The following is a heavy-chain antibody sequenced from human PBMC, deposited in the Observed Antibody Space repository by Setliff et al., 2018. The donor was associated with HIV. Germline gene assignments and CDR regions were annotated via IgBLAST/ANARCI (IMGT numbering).Heavy chain of an antibody. D-gene: IGHD2-15*01. Sequence: GGSLRLSCAASGFTFSSYAMSWVRQAPGKGLEWVSAISGSGGYTYYADSVKGRFTISRDNSKNTLYLQMNSLRAEDTAVYYCAKDDWTCSDGTCFPITFDYWGQGTLVTVSS. CDR2: ISGSGGYT. J-gene: IGHJ4*02. CDR3: AKDDWTCSDGTCFPITFDY. CDR1: GFTFSSYA. V-gene: IGHV3-23*01.